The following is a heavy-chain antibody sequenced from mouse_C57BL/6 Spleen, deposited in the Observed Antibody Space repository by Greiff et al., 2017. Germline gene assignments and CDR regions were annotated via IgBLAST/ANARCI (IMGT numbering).Heavy chain of an antibody. CDR3: ARAPYYAWFAY. J-gene: IGHJ3*01. D-gene: IGHD2-10*01. Sequence: VQLKESGPGLVKPSQSLSLTCSVTGYSITSGYYWNWIRQFPGNKLEWMGYISYDGSNNYNPSLKNRISITRDTSKNQFFLKLNSVTTEDTATYYCARAPYYAWFAYWGQGTLVTVSA. CDR2: ISYDGSN. CDR1: GYSITSGYY. V-gene: IGHV3-6*01.